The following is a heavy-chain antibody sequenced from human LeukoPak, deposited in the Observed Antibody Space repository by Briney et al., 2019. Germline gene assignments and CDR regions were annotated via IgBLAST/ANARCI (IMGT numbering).Heavy chain of an antibody. J-gene: IGHJ6*04. V-gene: IGHV4-30-2*01. Sequence: SQTLSLTCAVSGGSISSGGYSWSWIRQPPGKGLEWIGYIYHSGSTYYNPSLKSRVTISVNRSKNQFSLKLSSVTAADTAVCYCARALYSSGWLLYGMDVWGKGTTVTVSS. CDR3: ARALYSSGWLLYGMDV. CDR1: GGSISSGGYS. CDR2: IYHSGST. D-gene: IGHD6-19*01.